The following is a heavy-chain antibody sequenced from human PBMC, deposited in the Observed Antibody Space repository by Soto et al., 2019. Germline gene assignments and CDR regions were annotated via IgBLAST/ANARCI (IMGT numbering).Heavy chain of an antibody. CDR2: ISSSGSTI. J-gene: IGHJ4*02. V-gene: IGHV3-48*04. CDR1: GFIFSTYS. Sequence: PGGSLRLSCAASGFIFSTYSMNWVRQAPGKGLEWVSYISSSGSTIYYADSVKGRFTISRDNAKNSLYLQMNSLRAEETAVYYCARDTVVFDYWGQGTMVTVSS. CDR3: ARDTVVFDY. D-gene: IGHD4-17*01.